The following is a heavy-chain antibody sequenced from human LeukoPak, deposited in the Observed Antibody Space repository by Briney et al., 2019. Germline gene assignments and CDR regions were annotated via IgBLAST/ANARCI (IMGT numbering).Heavy chain of an antibody. CDR1: GGSFSGYY. D-gene: IGHD6-19*01. J-gene: IGHJ4*02. CDR3: AREGSGLD. CDR2: INHSGST. V-gene: IGHV4-34*01. Sequence: PSETLSLTCAVYGGSFSGYYWSWIRQPPGKGLEWIGEINHSGSTNYNPSLKSRVTISVDTSKNQFSLKLSSVTAADTAVYYCAREGSGLDWGQGTLVTVSS.